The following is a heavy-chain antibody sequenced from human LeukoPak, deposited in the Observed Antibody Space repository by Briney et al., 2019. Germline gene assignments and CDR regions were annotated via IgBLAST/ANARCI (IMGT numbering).Heavy chain of an antibody. CDR2: INWSGGST. CDR3: ARGEYNYYDSSAYYYYFDC. V-gene: IGHV3-20*04. J-gene: IGHJ4*02. Sequence: GGSLRLSCAASGFTFDDYGMSWVRQAPGKGLGWVSGINWSGGSTGYADSVKGRFTISRDNAKNSLYLQMNSLSAEDTALYYCARGEYNYYDSSAYYYYFDCWGQGTLVTVSS. CDR1: GFTFDDYG. D-gene: IGHD3-22*01.